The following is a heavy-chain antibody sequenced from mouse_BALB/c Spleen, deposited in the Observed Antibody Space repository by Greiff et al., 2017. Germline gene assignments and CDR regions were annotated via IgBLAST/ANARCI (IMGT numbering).Heavy chain of an antibody. CDR1: GFAFSSYD. J-gene: IGHJ4*01. CDR3: ARRYYAMDY. V-gene: IGHV5-12-1*01. CDR2: ISSGGGST. Sequence: DVKLVESGGGLVKPGGSLKLSCAASGFAFSSYDMSWVRQTPEKRLEWVAYISSGGGSTYYPDTVKGRFTISRDSAKNTLYLQMSSLKSEDTAMYYCARRYYAMDYWGQGTSVTVSS.